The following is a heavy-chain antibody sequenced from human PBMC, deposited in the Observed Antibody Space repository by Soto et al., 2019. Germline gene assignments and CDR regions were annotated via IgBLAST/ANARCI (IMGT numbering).Heavy chain of an antibody. V-gene: IGHV3-21*01. CDR1: GFALSTYS. D-gene: IGHD4-17*01. Sequence: EVHLVESGGGLVKPGGSRRLSCAASGFALSTYSMHWVRQAPGKGLEWVSSISTGSSIIHYADSVKGRFTISRDNAKSSLYLQMNSLRVEDTAVYYCVRAVYTLTTPYYFDFWGQGTLVTVSS. CDR3: VRAVYTLTTPYYFDF. J-gene: IGHJ4*02. CDR2: ISTGSSII.